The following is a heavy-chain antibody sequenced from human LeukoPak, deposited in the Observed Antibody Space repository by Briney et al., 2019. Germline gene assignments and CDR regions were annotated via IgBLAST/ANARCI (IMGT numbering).Heavy chain of an antibody. D-gene: IGHD2-2*01. Sequence: PGGSLRLSCAASGFTFSSYGMHWVRQAPGKGLEWLSQIWSDGNNKYYADTVRGRFTISRDTSKNTLYLEMNSLRAEDTAIYYCARDGQQSSPYAYDYWGQGTLVTVSS. CDR2: IWSDGNNK. CDR3: ARDGQQSSPYAYDY. CDR1: GFTFSSYG. J-gene: IGHJ4*02. V-gene: IGHV3-33*08.